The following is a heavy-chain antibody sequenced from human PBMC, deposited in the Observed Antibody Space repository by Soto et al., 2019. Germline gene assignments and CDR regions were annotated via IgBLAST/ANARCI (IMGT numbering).Heavy chain of an antibody. CDR1: GFTFSNAW. D-gene: IGHD5-12*01. CDR3: TTDPIVASFYYYYGMDV. CDR2: IKSKTDGGTT. J-gene: IGHJ6*02. Sequence: GGSLRLSCAASGFTFSNAWMNWVRQAPGKGLEWVGRIKSKTDGGTTDYAAPVKGRFTISRDDSKNTLYLQMNSLKTEDTAVYYCTTDPIVASFYYYYGMDVWGQGTTVTVS. V-gene: IGHV3-15*07.